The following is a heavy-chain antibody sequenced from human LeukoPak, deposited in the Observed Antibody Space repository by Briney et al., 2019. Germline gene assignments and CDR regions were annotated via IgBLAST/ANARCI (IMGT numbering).Heavy chain of an antibody. V-gene: IGHV3-53*01. CDR3: ASPAEGY. J-gene: IGHJ4*02. CDR1: GFTVNSNY. CDR2: IYSGGGT. Sequence: GGSLRLSCAASGFTVNSNYIHWVRQAPGKGLEWVSVIYSGGGTLYADSVKGRFTISRDISKNTVFLQMNSLRAEDTAVYYCASPAEGYWGQGTLVTVSS.